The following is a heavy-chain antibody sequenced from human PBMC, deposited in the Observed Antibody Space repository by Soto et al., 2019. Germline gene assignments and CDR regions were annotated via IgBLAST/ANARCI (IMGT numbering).Heavy chain of an antibody. Sequence: GGSLRLSCAASGFTFSSYAMSWVRQAPGKGLEWVSVITGSGGSTYYADSVKGRFTISRDNSKNTLYLQMNSLRAEDTAVYYCAKNEGLRYFDYWGQGTLVTVSS. CDR3: AKNEGLRYFDY. CDR1: GFTFSSYA. CDR2: ITGSGGST. D-gene: IGHD3-3*01. J-gene: IGHJ4*02. V-gene: IGHV3-23*01.